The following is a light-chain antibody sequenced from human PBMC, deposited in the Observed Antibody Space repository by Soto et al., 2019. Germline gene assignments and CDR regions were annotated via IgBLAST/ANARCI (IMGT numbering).Light chain of an antibody. J-gene: IGLJ2*01. CDR2: EVN. CDR1: SSDVGSYNL. V-gene: IGLV2-23*02. Sequence: QSVLTQPASVSGSPGQSITISCTGTSSDVGSYNLVSWYQQHPGKAPKLIISEVNKRPSGVSSRFSGSKSGYMASLTISGLQAEDEADYYCCSYAGSSTFVVFGGGTKLTVL. CDR3: CSYAGSSTFVV.